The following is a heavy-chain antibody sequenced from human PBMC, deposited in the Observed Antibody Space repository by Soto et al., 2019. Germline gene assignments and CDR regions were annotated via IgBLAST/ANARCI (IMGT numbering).Heavy chain of an antibody. CDR1: GYTFTSYA. V-gene: IGHV1-3*01. J-gene: IGHJ4*02. CDR2: INAGNGNT. D-gene: IGHD2-21*02. Sequence: QVQLVQSGAEAKKPGASEKVSCKASGYTFTSYAIRWVRQPPGQRLEWMGWINAGNGNTKYSQKFQGRVTITRDTSASTAYMELSSLRSEDTAVYYCARSIVVVTALDYWGQGTLVTVSS. CDR3: ARSIVVVTALDY.